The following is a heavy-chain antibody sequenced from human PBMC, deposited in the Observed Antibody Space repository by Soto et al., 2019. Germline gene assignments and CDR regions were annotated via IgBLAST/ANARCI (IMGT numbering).Heavy chain of an antibody. J-gene: IGHJ6*02. Sequence: SETLSLTCAVYCGSFSDYYWTWIRQPPGKGLEWIGEINHSGSTNYNPSLKSRVTISVDTSKNQFSLKLSSVTAADTAVYYCARGLAAAGSWYYYYGMDVWGQGTTVTVSS. D-gene: IGHD6-13*01. V-gene: IGHV4-34*01. CDR1: CGSFSDYY. CDR2: INHSGST. CDR3: ARGLAAAGSWYYYYGMDV.